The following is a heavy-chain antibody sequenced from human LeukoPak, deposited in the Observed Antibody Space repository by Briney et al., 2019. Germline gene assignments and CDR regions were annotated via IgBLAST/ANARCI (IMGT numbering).Heavy chain of an antibody. CDR1: GFTFSSYA. V-gene: IGHV3-23*01. D-gene: IGHD2-15*01. CDR3: AKSASLGYCSGGSCYFDY. J-gene: IGHJ4*02. CDR2: ISGSGGRT. Sequence: GGSLRLSCAASGFTFSSYAMSWVRQAPGKGLEWVSAISGSGGRTYYADSVKGRFTISRDNSKNTLYLQMNSLRAEDTAVYYCAKSASLGYCSGGSCYFDYWGQGTLVTVSS.